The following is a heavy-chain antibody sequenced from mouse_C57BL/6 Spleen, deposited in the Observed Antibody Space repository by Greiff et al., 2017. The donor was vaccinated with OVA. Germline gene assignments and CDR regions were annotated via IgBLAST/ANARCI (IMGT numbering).Heavy chain of an antibody. CDR2: IDPSDSYT. D-gene: IGHD2-1*01. CDR1: GYTFTSYW. J-gene: IGHJ2*01. CDR3: ATYGNYASFDY. V-gene: IGHV1-50*01. Sequence: VQLQQPGAELVKPGASVKLSCKASGYTFTSYWMQWVKQRPGQGLEWIGEIDPSDSYTNYNQKFKGKATLTVDTSSSTAYMQLSSLTSEDSAVYYCATYGNYASFDYWGQGTTLTVSS.